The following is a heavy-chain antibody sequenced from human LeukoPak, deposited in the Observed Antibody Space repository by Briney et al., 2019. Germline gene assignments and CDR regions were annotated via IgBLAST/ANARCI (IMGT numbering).Heavy chain of an antibody. Sequence: PGGSLRLSCAASGFTFSSYSRDWVRQAPGKGLEWVSYISSSSSTIYYADSVKGRFTISRDNAKNSLYLQMNSLRAEDTAVYYCARGGGYYDFWSGQYWGQGTLVTVSS. CDR1: GFTFSSYS. CDR3: ARGGGYYDFWSGQY. CDR2: ISSSSSTI. V-gene: IGHV3-48*01. D-gene: IGHD3-3*01. J-gene: IGHJ4*02.